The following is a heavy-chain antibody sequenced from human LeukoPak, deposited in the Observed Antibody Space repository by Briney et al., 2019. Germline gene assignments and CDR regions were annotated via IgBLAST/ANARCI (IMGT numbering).Heavy chain of an antibody. CDR3: ARKSSTGGFNGYHVWYFDL. CDR2: ISYDGSNK. V-gene: IGHV3-30*04. D-gene: IGHD5-12*01. Sequence: GGSLRLSCAASGFTFSSYAMHWVRQAPGKGLEWVAVISYDGSNKYYADSVKGRLTISRDNSKNTLYLQMNSLRAEDTAVYYCARKSSTGGFNGYHVWYFDLWGRGTLVTVSS. CDR1: GFTFSSYA. J-gene: IGHJ2*01.